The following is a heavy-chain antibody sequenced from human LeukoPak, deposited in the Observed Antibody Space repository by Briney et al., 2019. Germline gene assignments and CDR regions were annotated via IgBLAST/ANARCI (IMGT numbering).Heavy chain of an antibody. V-gene: IGHV4-59*01. CDR2: IYYSGST. D-gene: IGHD3-22*01. CDR3: ARTTYYYDSSGYYRYAFDI. CDR1: GGSISSYY. J-gene: IGHJ3*02. Sequence: PSETLSLTCTVSGGSISSYYWSWIRQPPGKGLEWIGYIYYSGSTNYNPSLKSRVTISVDTSKNQFSLKLSSVTAADTAVYYCARTTYYYDSSGYYRYAFDIWGQGTMVTVSS.